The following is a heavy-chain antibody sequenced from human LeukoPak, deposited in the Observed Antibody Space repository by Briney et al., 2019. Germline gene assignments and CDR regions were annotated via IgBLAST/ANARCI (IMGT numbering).Heavy chain of an antibody. V-gene: IGHV3-23*01. CDR3: ARGGYCSSTSCYAGEFDAFDI. J-gene: IGHJ3*02. D-gene: IGHD2-2*01. CDR2: ISGSGGST. Sequence: GGSLRLSCAASGFTFSSYAMSWVRQAPGKGLEWVSAISGSGGSTYYADSVKGRFTISRENAKNSLYLQMNSLRAGDTAVYYCARGGYCSSTSCYAGEFDAFDIWGQGTMVTVSS. CDR1: GFTFSSYA.